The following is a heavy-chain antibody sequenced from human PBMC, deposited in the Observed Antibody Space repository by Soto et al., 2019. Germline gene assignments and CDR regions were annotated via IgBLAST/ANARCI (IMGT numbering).Heavy chain of an antibody. J-gene: IGHJ6*02. D-gene: IGHD2-8*01. Sequence: ASVKVSCKASGYSFTDYHIHWVRQAPGQGLEWLGRINPKSGGTSTAQKFQGWVTMTTDTSISTASMELTRLTSDDTAIYYCARGDSTDCSNGVCSFFYNHDMDVWGQGTTVTAP. CDR3: ARGDSTDCSNGVCSFFYNHDMDV. CDR1: GYSFTDYH. V-gene: IGHV1-2*04. CDR2: INPKSGGT.